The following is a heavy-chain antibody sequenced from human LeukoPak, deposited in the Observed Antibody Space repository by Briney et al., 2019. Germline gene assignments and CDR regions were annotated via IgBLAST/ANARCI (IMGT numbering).Heavy chain of an antibody. CDR1: GFTFSDYY. Sequence: GGSLRLSCAASGFTFSDYYMSWIRQAPGKGLELVSYISSSGSTIYYADSVKGRFTISRDNAKNSLYLQMNSLRAEDTAVYYCASLYTMVRGVINYWGQGTLVTVSS. CDR3: ASLYTMVRGVINY. V-gene: IGHV3-11*04. D-gene: IGHD3-10*01. J-gene: IGHJ4*02. CDR2: ISSSGSTI.